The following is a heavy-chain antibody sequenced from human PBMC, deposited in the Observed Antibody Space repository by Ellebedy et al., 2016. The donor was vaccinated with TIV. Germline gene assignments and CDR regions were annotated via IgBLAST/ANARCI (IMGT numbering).Heavy chain of an antibody. J-gene: IGHJ4*02. V-gene: IGHV1-8*01. CDR1: GYTFTSYD. D-gene: IGHD3/OR15-3a*01. CDR3: ARAHRGTGVPPDY. CDR2: MNPNSGNT. Sequence: ASVKVSCXASGYTFTSYDINWVRQATGQGLEWMGWMNPNSGNTGYAQKFQGRVTITADKSTSTAYMELSSLRSEDTAVYYCARAHRGTGVPPDYWGQGTLVTVSS.